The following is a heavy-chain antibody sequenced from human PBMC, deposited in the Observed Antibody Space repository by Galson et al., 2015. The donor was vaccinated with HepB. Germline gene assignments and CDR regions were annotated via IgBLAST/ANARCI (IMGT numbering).Heavy chain of an antibody. CDR2: CRWNGGST. CDR3: ASGSYDFWGDYPTGGPWFDP. V-gene: IGHV3-20*01. CDR1: GFAYDDHG. D-gene: IGHD3-3*01. J-gene: IGHJ5*02. Sequence: PLRHYCADPGFAYDDHGLLGVGQAPGEGLEGGSGCRWNGGSTGHADSVQARVTISRDNAQNSLYLQMNSLRAEDTAFYHCASGSYDFWGDYPTGGPWFDPWGQGTLVTVSS.